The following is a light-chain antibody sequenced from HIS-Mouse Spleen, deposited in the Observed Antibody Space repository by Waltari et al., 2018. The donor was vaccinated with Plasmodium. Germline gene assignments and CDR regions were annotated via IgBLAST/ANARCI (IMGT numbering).Light chain of an antibody. Sequence: QSALTQPPSASGSPGQSVTISCTGTSSDVRGYHYVSWYQQHPGKAPKLMIYEVSKRPSGVPDRFSGSKSGNTASLTVSGLQAEDEADYYCSSYAGSNNLVFGGGTKLTVL. CDR3: SSYAGSNNLV. J-gene: IGLJ2*01. CDR1: SSDVRGYHY. V-gene: IGLV2-8*01. CDR2: EVS.